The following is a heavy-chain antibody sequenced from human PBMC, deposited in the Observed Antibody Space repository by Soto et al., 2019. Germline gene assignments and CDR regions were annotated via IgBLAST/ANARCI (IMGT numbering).Heavy chain of an antibody. D-gene: IGHD3-22*01. V-gene: IGHV1-46*01. CDR2: INPSGGST. J-gene: IGHJ4*02. CDR1: GYTFSSYY. Sequence: GASVKVSCKASGYTFSSYYMHGVRQAPGQGLEWMGIINPSGGSTSYAQKFQGRVTMTRDTSTSTVYMELSSLRSEDTAVYYCARAPRGDSSGYCLVGWGQGTLVTVSS. CDR3: ARAPRGDSSGYCLVG.